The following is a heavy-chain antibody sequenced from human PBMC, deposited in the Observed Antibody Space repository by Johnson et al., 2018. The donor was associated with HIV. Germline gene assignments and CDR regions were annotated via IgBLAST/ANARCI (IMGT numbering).Heavy chain of an antibody. V-gene: IGHV3-66*01. CDR1: GFSVSNNY. D-gene: IGHD2-21*02. Sequence: VHLVESGGGLVQPGGSLRLSCAASGFSVSNNYMSWVRQAPGKGLEWVSVIYSGGSTQYADFVKGRFSISRDTSKNTVYLQMNSLRVEDTAVYYCAKDCGGDCYDAFDMWGQGTKVTVSS. CDR3: AKDCGGDCYDAFDM. J-gene: IGHJ3*02. CDR2: IYSGGST.